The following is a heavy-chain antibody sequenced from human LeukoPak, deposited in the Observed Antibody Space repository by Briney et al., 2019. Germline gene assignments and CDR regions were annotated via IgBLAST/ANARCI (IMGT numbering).Heavy chain of an antibody. J-gene: IGHJ4*02. CDR2: ISYDGSNK. D-gene: IGHD2-15*01. CDR1: GFTFSSYA. V-gene: IGHV3-30-3*01. CDR3: AREYCSGGSCYFDY. Sequence: GGSLRLSCAASGFTFSSYAMHWIRQAPGKGLEWVAVISYDGSNKYYADSVKGRFTISRDNSKNTLYLQMNSLRAEDTAVYYCAREYCSGGSCYFDYWGQGTLVTVSS.